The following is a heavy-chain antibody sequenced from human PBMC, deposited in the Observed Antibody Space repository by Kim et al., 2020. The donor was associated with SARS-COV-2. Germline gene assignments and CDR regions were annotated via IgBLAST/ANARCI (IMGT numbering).Heavy chain of an antibody. CDR1: GYSFTSYW. CDR2: IYPGDSDT. D-gene: IGHD7-27*01. Sequence: GESLKISCKGSGYSFTSYWIGWVRQMPGKGLEWMGIIYPGDSDTRYSPSFQGQVTISADKSISTAYLQWSSLKASDTAMYYCARSVGWGSREFTSIHWYFDLWGRGTLVTVSS. CDR3: ARSVGWGSREFTSIHWYFDL. V-gene: IGHV5-51*01. J-gene: IGHJ2*01.